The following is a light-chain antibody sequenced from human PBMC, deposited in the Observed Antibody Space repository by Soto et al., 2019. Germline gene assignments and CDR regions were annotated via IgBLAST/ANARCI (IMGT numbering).Light chain of an antibody. Sequence: DIVMTQSPDSLAGSVGDSATINCNSRHSFLDSSNNKNYLAWYQQKPGQPPKLLIYWASTRESGVPDRFSGSGSGTDFTLTISSLQAEDVAVYYCQQYYSTPITFGQGTRLEIK. J-gene: IGKJ5*01. CDR3: QQYYSTPIT. CDR1: HSFLDSSNNKNY. CDR2: WAS. V-gene: IGKV4-1*01.